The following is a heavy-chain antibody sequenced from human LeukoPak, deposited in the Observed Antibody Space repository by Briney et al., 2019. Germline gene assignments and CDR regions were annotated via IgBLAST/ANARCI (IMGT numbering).Heavy chain of an antibody. CDR3: ARDSHYYDSSGYYYVDAFGI. D-gene: IGHD3-22*01. CDR2: IYYSGST. Sequence: SETPSLTCTVSGGSISSGGYYWSWIRQHPGKGLEWIGYIYYSGSTYYNPSLKSRVTISVDTSKNQFSLKLSSVTAADTAVYYCARDSHYYDSSGYYYVDAFGIWGQGTMVTVSS. CDR1: GGSISSGGYY. J-gene: IGHJ3*02. V-gene: IGHV4-31*03.